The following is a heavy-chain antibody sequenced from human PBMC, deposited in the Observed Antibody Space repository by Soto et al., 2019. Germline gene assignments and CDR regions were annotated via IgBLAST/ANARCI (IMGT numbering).Heavy chain of an antibody. CDR2: MNPNSGNT. CDR3: ARGPRPLYYYGSGSYYNARYYYYYYMDV. V-gene: IGHV1-8*01. Sequence: ASVKVSCKASGYTFTSYDINWVRQATGQGLEWMGWMNPNSGNTGYAQKFQGRVTMTRNTSISTAYMELSSLRSEDTAVYYCARGPRPLYYYGSGSYYNARYYYYYYMDVWGKGTTVNVSS. J-gene: IGHJ6*03. CDR1: GYTFTSYD. D-gene: IGHD3-10*01.